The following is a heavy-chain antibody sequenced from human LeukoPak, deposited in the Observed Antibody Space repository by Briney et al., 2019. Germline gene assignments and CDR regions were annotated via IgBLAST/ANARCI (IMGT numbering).Heavy chain of an antibody. Sequence: PSETLSLTCTVSGGSISSGGYYWSWIRQHPGKGLEWIGYIYYSGSTYYNPSLKSRVTISVDTSKNQFSLKLSSVTAADTAVYYCARDGSSSWYIDVGWFDPWGQGTLVTVPS. D-gene: IGHD6-13*01. CDR2: IYYSGST. V-gene: IGHV4-31*03. CDR1: GGSISSGGYY. CDR3: ARDGSSSWYIDVGWFDP. J-gene: IGHJ5*02.